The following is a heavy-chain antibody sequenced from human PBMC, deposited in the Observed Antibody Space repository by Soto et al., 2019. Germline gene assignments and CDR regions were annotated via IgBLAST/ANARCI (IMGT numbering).Heavy chain of an antibody. V-gene: IGHV3-21*06. CDR1: GFSFSTYL. Sequence: GGSLRLSCAASGFSFSTYLLPWVRQAPWKGLEWFCLISSSSAYAYYADSVQGRFTVSRDNARSSVYLQMKSLTADDTAVYYCAKYYHGDSYYYGFDVWGQGTTVNVSS. D-gene: IGHD2-21*01. CDR2: ISSSSAYA. J-gene: IGHJ6*02. CDR3: AKYYHGDSYYYGFDV.